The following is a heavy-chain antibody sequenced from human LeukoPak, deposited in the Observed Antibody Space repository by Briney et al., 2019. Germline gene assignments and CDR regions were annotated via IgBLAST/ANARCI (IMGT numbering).Heavy chain of an antibody. D-gene: IGHD2-2*01. J-gene: IGHJ4*02. CDR3: ASDGHSHAN. Sequence: GGSLRLSCASSGFTFSSSWMSWVRQVPGRGLEGVANIKHEGSERYHVGSVRGRFAISRANAKNSLYLQMNSLRAEDTAVYYCASDGHSHANWGQGTLVTVSS. V-gene: IGHV3-7*01. CDR2: IKHEGSER. CDR1: GFTFSSSW.